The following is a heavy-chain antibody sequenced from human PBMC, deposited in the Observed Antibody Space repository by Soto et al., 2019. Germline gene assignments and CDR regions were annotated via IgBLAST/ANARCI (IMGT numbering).Heavy chain of an antibody. CDR1: GGSISSGGYS. CDR3: ASYGGNSPFDY. CDR2: IYHSGST. J-gene: IGHJ4*02. D-gene: IGHD4-17*01. V-gene: IGHV4-30-2*01. Sequence: QLQLQESGSGLVKPSQTLSLTCAVSGGSISSGGYSWSWIRQPPGKGLEWIGYIYHSGSTYYTPSLKSRVTISVDRSKNQFSLKLSSVTAADTAAYYCASYGGNSPFDYWGQGTLVTVSS.